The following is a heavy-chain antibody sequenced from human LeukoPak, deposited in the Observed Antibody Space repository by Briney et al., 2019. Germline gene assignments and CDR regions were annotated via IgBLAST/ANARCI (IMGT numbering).Heavy chain of an antibody. CDR2: IRYDGSNK. V-gene: IGHV3-30*02. CDR1: GFTFSSYG. J-gene: IGHJ4*02. Sequence: GGSLRLSCAASGFTFSSYGMHWVRQAPGKGLEWVAFIRYDGSNKYYADSVKGRFTISRDNSKNTLYLQMNSLRAEDTAVYYCARARPYSGSHFDYWGQGTLVTVSS. CDR3: ARARPYSGSHFDY. D-gene: IGHD1-26*01.